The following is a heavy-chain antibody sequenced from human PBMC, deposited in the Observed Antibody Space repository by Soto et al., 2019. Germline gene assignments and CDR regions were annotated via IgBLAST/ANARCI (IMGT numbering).Heavy chain of an antibody. J-gene: IGHJ3*02. CDR2: IYHSGST. V-gene: IGHV4-4*02. CDR3: ASLLSGWRQGEENDAFDI. CDR1: GGSISSSNW. Sequence: QVQLQESGPGLVKPSGTLSLTCAVSGGSISSSNWWSWVRQPPGKGLEWIGEIYHSGSTNYNPSLKSRVTISVDKSKNQFSLKLSSVTAADTAVYYCASLLSGWRQGEENDAFDIWGQGTMVTVSS. D-gene: IGHD6-19*01.